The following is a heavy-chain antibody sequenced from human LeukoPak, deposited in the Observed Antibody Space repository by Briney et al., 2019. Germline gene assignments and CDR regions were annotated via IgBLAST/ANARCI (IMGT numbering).Heavy chain of an antibody. CDR2: ISSSSSYM. CDR3: AVASMVTGDGMDV. J-gene: IGHJ6*02. Sequence: GGSLRLSCAASGFTFSSYSMNWVRQAPGKGLEWVSSISSSSSYMYYADSVKGRFTSSRDNAKNSLYLQMNSLRAEDTAVYYCAVASMVTGDGMDVWGQGTTVTVSS. D-gene: IGHD3-10*01. CDR1: GFTFSSYS. V-gene: IGHV3-21*01.